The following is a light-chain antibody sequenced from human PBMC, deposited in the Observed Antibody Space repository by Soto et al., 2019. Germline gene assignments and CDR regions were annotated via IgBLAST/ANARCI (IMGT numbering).Light chain of an antibody. CDR1: QGISSY. V-gene: IGKV1-9*01. CDR2: AAS. CDR3: QQLISYPLN. J-gene: IGKJ4*01. Sequence: DIKLTQSPSFLSASVGDRVTITCRASQGISSYLAWYQQKPGKAPKLLIYAASTLQSGVPSRFSGSGSGTEFTLTISSLQPEDCATYYCQQLISYPLNFGGGTKVDIK.